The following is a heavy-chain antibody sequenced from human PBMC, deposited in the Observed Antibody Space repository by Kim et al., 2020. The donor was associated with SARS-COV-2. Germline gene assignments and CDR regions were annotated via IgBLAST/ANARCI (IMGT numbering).Heavy chain of an antibody. CDR2: IIPIFGTA. CDR3: ARLGAQWGLHRYNWFDP. Sequence: SVKVSCKASGGTFSSYAISWVRQAPGQGLEWMGGIIPIFGTANYAQKFQGRVTITADEPTSTAYMELSSLRSEDTAVYYCARLGAQWGLHRYNWFDPWGQRTLVTVSS. J-gene: IGHJ5*02. CDR1: GGTFSSYA. V-gene: IGHV1-69*13. D-gene: IGHD1-26*01.